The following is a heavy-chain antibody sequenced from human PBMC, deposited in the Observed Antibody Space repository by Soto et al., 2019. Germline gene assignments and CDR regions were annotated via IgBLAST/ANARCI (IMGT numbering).Heavy chain of an antibody. CDR3: VKRDLAY. CDR2: ISDSGGST. J-gene: IGHJ4*02. V-gene: IGHV3-23*01. Sequence: PGGSLRLSCAVSGRTFKSYAMSWVRQAPGKGLEWVSTISDSGGSTSYAYSVKGRLTISRDNSMNTLYLQMDSLRVEDTAVYYCVKRDLAYWGQGTLVTVSS. CDR1: GRTFKSYA.